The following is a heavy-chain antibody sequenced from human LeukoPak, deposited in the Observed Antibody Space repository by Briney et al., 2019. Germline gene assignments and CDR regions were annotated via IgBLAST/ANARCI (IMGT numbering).Heavy chain of an antibody. Sequence: GGSLRLSCAASGFTFSSYGMHWVRQAPGKGLEWAAVIWYDGSNKYYADSVKGRFTISRDNSKNTLYLQMNSLRAEDTAVYYCARAAYYDFWSGYQDYFDYWGQGTLVTVSS. J-gene: IGHJ4*02. D-gene: IGHD3-3*01. CDR2: IWYDGSNK. CDR1: GFTFSSYG. V-gene: IGHV3-33*01. CDR3: ARAAYYDFWSGYQDYFDY.